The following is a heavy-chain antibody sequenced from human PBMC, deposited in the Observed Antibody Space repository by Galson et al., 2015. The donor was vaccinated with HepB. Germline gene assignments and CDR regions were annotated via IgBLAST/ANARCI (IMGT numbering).Heavy chain of an antibody. Sequence: CKVSGYTLTELSMHWVRQAPGKGLEWMGGFDPEDGETIYAQKFQGRVTMTEDTSTDTAYMELSSLRSEDTAVYYCATFYDCGGDCYYDYWGQGTLVTVSS. D-gene: IGHD2-21*02. CDR2: FDPEDGET. J-gene: IGHJ4*02. V-gene: IGHV1-24*01. CDR3: ATFYDCGGDCYYDY. CDR1: GYTLTELS.